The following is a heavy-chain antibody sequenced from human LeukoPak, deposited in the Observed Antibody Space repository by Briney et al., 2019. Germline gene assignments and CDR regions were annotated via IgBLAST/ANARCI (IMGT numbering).Heavy chain of an antibody. Sequence: SETLSLTCTVSGDSISGYYWSWIRQPPGKGLEWNGYIYYSGGINYNPSLRSRLTISVDTPKNQFSLKLNSVTAADTAVYYCARYSRLLREKNPFDIWGPGTMVIVSS. CDR3: ARYSRLLREKNPFDI. D-gene: IGHD4-17*01. J-gene: IGHJ3*02. V-gene: IGHV4-59*08. CDR1: GDSISGYY. CDR2: IYYSGGI.